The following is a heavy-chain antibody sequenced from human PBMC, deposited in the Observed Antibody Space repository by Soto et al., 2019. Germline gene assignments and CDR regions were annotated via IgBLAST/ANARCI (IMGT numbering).Heavy chain of an antibody. CDR2: IYYSGST. Sequence: SEKLSLTCTVSGGSISSYYWSWIRQPPGKGLEWIGYIYYSGSTNYNPSLKSRVTISVDTSKNQFSLKLSSVTAADTAVYYCARQVRFLQWLSYIDLGDKATTVTVSS. V-gene: IGHV4-59*08. CDR1: GGSISSYY. CDR3: ARQVRFLQWLSYIDL. J-gene: IGHJ6*03. D-gene: IGHD3-3*01.